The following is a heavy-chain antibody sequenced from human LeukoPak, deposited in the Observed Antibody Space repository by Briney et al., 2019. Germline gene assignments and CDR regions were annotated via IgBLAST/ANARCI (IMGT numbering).Heavy chain of an antibody. CDR3: ARFGGPHAFDI. Sequence: GSLRLSCAASGFTFSSYGMSWVRQPPGKGLEWIGEINHSGSTNYNPSLKSRVTISVDTSKNQFSLKLSSVTAADTAVYYCARFGGPHAFDIWGQGTMVTVSS. CDR1: GFTFSSYG. CDR2: INHSGST. J-gene: IGHJ3*02. D-gene: IGHD3-3*01. V-gene: IGHV4-34*01.